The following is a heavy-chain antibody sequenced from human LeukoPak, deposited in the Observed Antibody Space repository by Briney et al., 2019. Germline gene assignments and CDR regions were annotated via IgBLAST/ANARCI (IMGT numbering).Heavy chain of an antibody. J-gene: IGHJ4*02. CDR1: GFTFSSYA. CDR3: ARDSVGGGPDY. CDR2: IWYDGSNK. V-gene: IGHV3-33*08. Sequence: GGSLRLSCAASGFTFSSYAMHWVRQAPGKGLEWVAVIWYDGSNKYYADSVKGRFTISRDNSKNTLYLQMNSLRAEDTAVYYCARDSVGGGPDYWGQGTLVTVSS. D-gene: IGHD2-15*01.